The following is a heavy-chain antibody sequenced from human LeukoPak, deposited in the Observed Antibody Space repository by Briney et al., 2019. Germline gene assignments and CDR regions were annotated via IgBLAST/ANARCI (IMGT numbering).Heavy chain of an antibody. J-gene: IGHJ4*02. Sequence: ASVKVSCKASGYTFTGYYMHWVRQAPGQGLEWMGWINPNSGGTNYAQKFQGRVTMTRDTSISTAYMELSRLRSDDTAVYYCARPRGSDYARESYFDYWGQGTLVTVSS. V-gene: IGHV1-2*02. CDR2: INPNSGGT. CDR1: GYTFTGYY. D-gene: IGHD1-26*01. CDR3: ARPRGSDYARESYFDY.